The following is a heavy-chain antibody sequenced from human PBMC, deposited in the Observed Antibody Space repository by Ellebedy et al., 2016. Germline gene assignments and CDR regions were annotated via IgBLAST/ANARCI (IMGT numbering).Heavy chain of an antibody. V-gene: IGHV4-34*12. J-gene: IGHJ4*02. D-gene: IGHD5-18*01. CDR2: IIHSGST. Sequence: SETLSLXXAVYGGSFSGYYWSWIRHPQGKGLEWTGEIIHSGSTNYNPALKSRVTISVDTSKNQFSLKLSSVTAADTAVYYCARVTSIPFPGGYSYGTPLEVTFDYWGQGTLVTVSS. CDR1: GGSFSGYY. CDR3: ARVTSIPFPGGYSYGTPLEVTFDY.